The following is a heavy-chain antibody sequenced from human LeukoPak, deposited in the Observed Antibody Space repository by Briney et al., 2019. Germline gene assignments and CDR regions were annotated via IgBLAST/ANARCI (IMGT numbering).Heavy chain of an antibody. D-gene: IGHD3-22*01. J-gene: IGHJ2*01. CDR2: IYSGGST. Sequence: GGSLRLSCAASGITVGSNYMSWVRQTPGKGLEWVSIIYSGGSTYYADSVKGRFTISRDNSKNTLYLQMNSLRAEDTAVYYCARGTYYDSSGFTLFDLWGRGTLVTVSS. CDR1: GITVGSNY. V-gene: IGHV3-66*01. CDR3: ARGTYYDSSGFTLFDL.